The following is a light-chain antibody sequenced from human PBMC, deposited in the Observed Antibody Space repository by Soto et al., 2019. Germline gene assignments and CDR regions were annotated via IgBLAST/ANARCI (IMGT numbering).Light chain of an antibody. CDR1: QSVSSYY. V-gene: IGKV3-20*01. J-gene: IGKJ1*01. CDR2: GAS. CDR3: QEYGSSRT. Sequence: EIVLTQSPGTLSLSPGERATLSCRASQSVSSYYLAWYQQKPGQAPRLLIYGASSRATGIPDRFSGSGSGTDFTLTISRLEAEDFEVYYCQEYGSSRTFGQGTKVEIK.